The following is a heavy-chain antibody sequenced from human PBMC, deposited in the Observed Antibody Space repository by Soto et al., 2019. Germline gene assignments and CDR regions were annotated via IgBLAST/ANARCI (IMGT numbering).Heavy chain of an antibody. CDR2: INSDGSST. J-gene: IGHJ4*02. Sequence: GGSLRLSCAASGFTFSSYWMHWVRQAPGKGLVWVSRINSDGSSTSYADSVKGRFTISRDNAKNTLYLQMNSLRAEDTAVYYCARVDHIDPYGDYLFDYWGQGTLVTVSS. CDR3: ARVDHIDPYGDYLFDY. D-gene: IGHD4-17*01. CDR1: GFTFSSYW. V-gene: IGHV3-74*01.